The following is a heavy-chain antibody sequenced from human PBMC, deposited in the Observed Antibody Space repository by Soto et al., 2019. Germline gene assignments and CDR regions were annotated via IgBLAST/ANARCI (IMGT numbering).Heavy chain of an antibody. J-gene: IGHJ4*02. CDR2: ISGSGGST. D-gene: IGHD3-9*01. V-gene: IGHV3-23*01. Sequence: GSLRLSCAASGFTFSSYAMSWVRQAPGKGLEWVSAISGSGGSTYYADSVKGRFTISRDNSKNTLYLQMNSLRVEDTAVYYCAKGDRYFDWLLPFDYWGQGTLVTVSS. CDR3: AKGDRYFDWLLPFDY. CDR1: GFTFSSYA.